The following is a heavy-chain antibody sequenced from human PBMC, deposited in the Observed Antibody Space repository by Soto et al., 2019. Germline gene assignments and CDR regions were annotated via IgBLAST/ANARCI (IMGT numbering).Heavy chain of an antibody. Sequence: GESLKISCKGSGYSFSSYWIRWVRQMPGKGLEWMGIVYPGDSGTRYSPSYSPSFQGQVTISADKSISTAYLQWNSLEASDSAIYYCARGVGGSLVYFDWWGQGTLVTVSS. V-gene: IGHV5-51*01. CDR2: VYPGDSGT. D-gene: IGHD2-15*01. CDR3: ARGVGGSLVYFDW. CDR1: GYSFSSYW. J-gene: IGHJ4*02.